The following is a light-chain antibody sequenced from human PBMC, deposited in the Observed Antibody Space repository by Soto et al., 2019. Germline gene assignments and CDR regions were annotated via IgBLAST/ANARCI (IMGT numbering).Light chain of an antibody. CDR2: ASS. CDR1: QGIGTY. V-gene: IGKV1-9*01. J-gene: IGKJ1*01. Sequence: IQLTQSSSSLSASVGDRVTGTCTASQGIGTYLFWYQQKSLKAPTVLIYASSTLQTGVTSRFSGSGSGTDFSLTISSLHPEDVATYYCQQVDSYPRTVGQETKVEIK. CDR3: QQVDSYPRT.